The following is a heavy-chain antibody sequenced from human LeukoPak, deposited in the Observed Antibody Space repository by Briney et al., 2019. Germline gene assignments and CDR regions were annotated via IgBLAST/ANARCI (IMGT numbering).Heavy chain of an antibody. CDR3: ARGVRWGDFLYYYYMDV. J-gene: IGHJ6*03. CDR1: GGSISSSSYY. Sequence: SETLSLTCTVSGGSISSSSYYWSWIRQPPGKGLEWIGYSYYCGSTNYNPSLKSRVTISVDTSKNQFSLKLSSVTAADTAVYYCARGVRWGDFLYYYYMDVWGKGTTVTVSS. CDR2: SYYCGST. D-gene: IGHD2-21*02. V-gene: IGHV4-61*01.